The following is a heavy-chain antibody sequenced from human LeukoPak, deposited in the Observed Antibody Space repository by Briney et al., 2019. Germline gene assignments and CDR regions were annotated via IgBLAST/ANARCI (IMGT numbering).Heavy chain of an antibody. Sequence: ASVKVSCKASGGTFSSYAISWVRQAPGQGLEWMGGIIPIFGTANYAQKFQGRVTITADESTSTAYMELRSLRSDDTAVYYCARLANNYDSSGYYYASLSDYWGQGTLVTVSS. J-gene: IGHJ4*02. CDR1: GGTFSSYA. V-gene: IGHV1-69*13. CDR3: ARLANNYDSSGYYYASLSDY. CDR2: IIPIFGTA. D-gene: IGHD3-22*01.